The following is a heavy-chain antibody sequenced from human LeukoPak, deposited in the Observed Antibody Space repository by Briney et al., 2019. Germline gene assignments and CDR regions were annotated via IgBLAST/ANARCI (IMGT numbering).Heavy chain of an antibody. J-gene: IGHJ4*02. CDR3: ARVEAVAGIAYDY. CDR1: GFTFSSYS. V-gene: IGHV3-21*01. D-gene: IGHD6-19*01. CDR2: IGSSSSYI. Sequence: GGSLRLSCAAPGFTFSSYSMNWVRQAPGKGLEWVSSIGSSSSYIYYADSVKGRFTISRDNAKNSLYLQMNSLRAEDTAVYYCARVEAVAGIAYDYWGQGTLVTVSS.